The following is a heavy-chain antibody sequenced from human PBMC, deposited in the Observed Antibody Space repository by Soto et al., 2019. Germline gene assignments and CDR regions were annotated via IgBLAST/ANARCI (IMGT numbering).Heavy chain of an antibody. J-gene: IGHJ5*02. D-gene: IGHD2-15*01. CDR2: INPNSGGT. CDR3: GREKCSGGSCYYWFDP. Sequence: GASVKVSCKASGYTFTGYYMHWVRQAPGQGLEWMGWINPNSGGTNYAQKFQGWVTMTRDTSISTAYMELSRLRSDDPAAYYCGREKCSGGSCYYWFDPWGQGTLVTVSS. V-gene: IGHV1-2*04. CDR1: GYTFTGYY.